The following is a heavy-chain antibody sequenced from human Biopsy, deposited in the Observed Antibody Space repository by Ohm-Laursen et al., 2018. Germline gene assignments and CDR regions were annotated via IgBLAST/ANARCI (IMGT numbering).Heavy chain of an antibody. CDR3: AGVFCTSTTCYGLLDN. V-gene: IGHV1-46*01. CDR2: INPGGNST. CDR1: GYTFVNYY. J-gene: IGHJ4*02. D-gene: IGHD2/OR15-2a*01. Sequence: ASVKVSCKASGYTFVNYYIHWVRQAPGQGLEWMGIINPGGNSTAYTQNFQDRVTMTADTSTNTAHMELRSLRSDDTAVYYCAGVFCTSTTCYGLLDNWGQGTVVTVSS.